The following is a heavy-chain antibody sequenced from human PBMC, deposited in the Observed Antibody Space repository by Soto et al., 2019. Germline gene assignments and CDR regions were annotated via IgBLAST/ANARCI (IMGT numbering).Heavy chain of an antibody. Sequence: GGSLRLSCAASGFTFSSYGMHWVRQAPGKGLEWVAVISYDGSNKYYADSVKGRFTISRDNSKNTLYLQMNSLRAEGTAVYYCAKELSATYCSGGSCYVGLDFFDYWGQGTLVTVSS. CDR3: AKELSATYCSGGSCYVGLDFFDY. CDR2: ISYDGSNK. D-gene: IGHD2-15*01. J-gene: IGHJ4*02. CDR1: GFTFSSYG. V-gene: IGHV3-30*18.